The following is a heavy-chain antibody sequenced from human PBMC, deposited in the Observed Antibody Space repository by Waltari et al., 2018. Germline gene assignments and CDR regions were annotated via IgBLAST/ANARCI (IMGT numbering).Heavy chain of an antibody. CDR1: GGSFRGYY. CDR2: INHSGST. Sequence: QVQLQQWGAGLLKPSETLSLTCAVYGGSFRGYYWSWIRQPPGKGLEWIGEINHSGSTNYNPSLKSRVTISVDTSKNQFSLKLSSVTAADTAVYYCARALNWGIDYWGQGTLVTVSS. CDR3: ARALNWGIDY. V-gene: IGHV4-34*01. D-gene: IGHD7-27*01. J-gene: IGHJ4*02.